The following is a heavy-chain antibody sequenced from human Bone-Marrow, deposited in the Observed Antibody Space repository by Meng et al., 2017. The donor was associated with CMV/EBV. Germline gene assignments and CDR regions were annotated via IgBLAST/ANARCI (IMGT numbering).Heavy chain of an antibody. V-gene: IGHV3-30-3*01. CDR2: ISYDGSNK. Sequence: GGSLRLSCAASGFTFSSYAMHWVRQAPGKGLEWVAVISYDGSNKYYADSVKGRFTISRDNSKNTLYLQMNSLRAEDTAVHYCARDPRNTEPWKGGMDVWGQGTMVTVSS. CDR3: ARDPRNTEPWKGGMDV. CDR1: GFTFSSYA. D-gene: IGHD1-1*01. J-gene: IGHJ6*02.